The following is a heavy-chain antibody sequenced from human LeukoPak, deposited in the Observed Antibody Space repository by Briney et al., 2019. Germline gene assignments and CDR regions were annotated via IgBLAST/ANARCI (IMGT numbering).Heavy chain of an antibody. D-gene: IGHD4-17*01. V-gene: IGHV3-48*01. CDR1: GFTFSTYI. Sequence: GGSLRLSCAASGFTFSTYITNWVRQAPGKGLEWVSYISSSSRTIYYADSVKGRFIISRDNAENSLFLQMNSLRAEDTAVYYCVRGPYGDYEGYFFAYYMDVWGKGTAVTVSS. J-gene: IGHJ6*03. CDR3: VRGPYGDYEGYFFAYYMDV. CDR2: ISSSSRTI.